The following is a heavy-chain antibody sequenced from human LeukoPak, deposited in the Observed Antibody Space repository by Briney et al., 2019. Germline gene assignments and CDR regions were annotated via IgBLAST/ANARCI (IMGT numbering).Heavy chain of an antibody. V-gene: IGHV3-11*01. Sequence: GGSLRLSCAASGSTFNDYYMSWIRQAPGKGLEWVSYISSSGTTIYYADSVKGRFTISRDNAKNSLYLQMTSLRAEDTALYYCARERYDYVWGSYRYFFDYWGQGTLVTVSS. J-gene: IGHJ4*02. CDR1: GSTFNDYY. CDR2: ISSSGTTI. CDR3: ARERYDYVWGSYRYFFDY. D-gene: IGHD3-16*02.